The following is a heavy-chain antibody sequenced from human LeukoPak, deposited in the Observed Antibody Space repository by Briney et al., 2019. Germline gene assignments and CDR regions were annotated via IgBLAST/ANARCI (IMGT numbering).Heavy chain of an antibody. CDR1: GFTFTSSA. J-gene: IGHJ4*02. Sequence: ASVKVSCKASGFTFTSSAMQWVRQARGQRLEWIGWIVVGSGNTNYAQKFQERVTITRDMSTSTAYMELSSLRSEDTAVYYCAAWGGGYYDSSGYYWGQGTLVTVSS. V-gene: IGHV1-58*02. D-gene: IGHD3-22*01. CDR2: IVVGSGNT. CDR3: AAWGGGYYDSSGYY.